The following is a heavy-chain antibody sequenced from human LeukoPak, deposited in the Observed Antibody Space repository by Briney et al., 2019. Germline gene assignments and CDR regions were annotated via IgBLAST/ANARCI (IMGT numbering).Heavy chain of an antibody. CDR3: ARVSPGGGYYYYYMDV. V-gene: IGHV1-69*06. CDR2: IIPIFGTA. CDR1: GGTFSSYA. D-gene: IGHD3-16*01. Sequence: SVKVSCKASGGTFSSYAISWVRQAPGQGLEWMGGIIPIFGTANYAQKFQGRVTITADKSTSTAYMELSSLRSEDTAVYYCARVSPGGGYYYYYMDVWGKGTTVTVSS. J-gene: IGHJ6*03.